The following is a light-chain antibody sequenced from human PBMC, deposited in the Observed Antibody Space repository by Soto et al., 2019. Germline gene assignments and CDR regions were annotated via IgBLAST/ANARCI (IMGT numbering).Light chain of an antibody. CDR2: DVV. CDR1: SSDVGGYNY. CDR3: CSYAGSYTLV. J-gene: IGLJ3*02. V-gene: IGLV2-11*01. Sequence: QSALTQPRSVCGSPGQSVTISCTGTSSDVGGYNYVSWYQQHPGKAPKLMIYDVVKRPSGVPDRFSGSKSGNTASLTISGLQAEEEADYYCCSYAGSYTLVFGGGTKVTVL.